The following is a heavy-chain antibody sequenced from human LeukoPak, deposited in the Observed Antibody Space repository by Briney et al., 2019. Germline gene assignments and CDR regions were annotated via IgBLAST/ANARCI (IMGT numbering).Heavy chain of an antibody. Sequence: GGALRLSCAASGFTLSSYSMNWVRQAPGKGREWVSSISSSSSYIYYANSVKGRFTISRDNAKNSLYLQMNSLRAEDTAVYYCARIDLLAGTDYWGQGTLVTVSS. D-gene: IGHD6-19*01. J-gene: IGHJ4*02. CDR2: ISSSSSYI. V-gene: IGHV3-21*01. CDR3: ARIDLLAGTDY. CDR1: GFTLSSYS.